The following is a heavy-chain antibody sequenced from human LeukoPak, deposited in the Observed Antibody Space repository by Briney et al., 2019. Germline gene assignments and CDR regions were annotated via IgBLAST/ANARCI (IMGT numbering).Heavy chain of an antibody. CDR3: ARADCSSTSCSNWFDP. V-gene: IGHV1-8*01. D-gene: IGHD2-2*01. CDR1: GYTFTSYD. J-gene: IGHJ5*02. CDR2: MNPNSGNT. Sequence: GASVKVSCKASGYTFTSYDINWVRQATGQGLEWMGWMNPNSGNTGYAQKFQGRVTMTRNTSISTAYMELSSLRSEDTAVCYCARADCSSTSCSNWFDPWGQGTLVTVSS.